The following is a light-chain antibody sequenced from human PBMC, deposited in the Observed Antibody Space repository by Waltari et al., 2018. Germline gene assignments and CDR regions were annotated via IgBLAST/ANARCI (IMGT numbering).Light chain of an antibody. J-gene: IGKJ2*01. V-gene: IGKV1-39*01. CDR2: LAS. CDR3: QHGLI. CDR1: QSISTY. Sequence: DNQMTQSPSSLSASVGDRVTITCRASQSISTYLNWYQQRPGKAPKLLIYLASSLQSGAPSRFSGSGSGTDFTLTISSLQPEDFATYYCQHGLIFGRGTRLELK.